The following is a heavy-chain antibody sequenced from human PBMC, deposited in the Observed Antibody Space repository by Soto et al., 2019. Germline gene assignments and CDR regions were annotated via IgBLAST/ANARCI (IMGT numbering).Heavy chain of an antibody. Sequence: QVQLQESGPGLVKPSQTLSLTCTVSGGSISSGGYYWSWIRQHPGKGLEWIGYISYSGSTYYNPSLKRRVTISVDTSKDQFSLKLSSVTAADTGVYYCARDRHSRGWGEYYSYGMALWGRGPTVTVSS. CDR1: GGSISSGGYY. J-gene: IGHJ6*02. CDR2: ISYSGST. V-gene: IGHV4-31*03. CDR3: ARDRHSRGWGEYYSYGMAL. D-gene: IGHD6-19*01.